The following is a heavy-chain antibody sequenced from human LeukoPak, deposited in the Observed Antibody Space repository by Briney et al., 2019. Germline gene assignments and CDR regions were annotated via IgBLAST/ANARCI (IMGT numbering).Heavy chain of an antibody. Sequence: PSETLSLTCTVSGGSISSGSYYWSWIRQPAGKGLEWIGRIYTSGSTNYNPSLKSRVTISVDTSKNQFSLKLSSVTAADTAVYYCARFNRADSSGWLDYWGQGTLVTVSS. D-gene: IGHD6-19*01. CDR1: GGSISSGSYY. CDR3: ARFNRADSSGWLDY. CDR2: IYTSGST. J-gene: IGHJ4*02. V-gene: IGHV4-61*02.